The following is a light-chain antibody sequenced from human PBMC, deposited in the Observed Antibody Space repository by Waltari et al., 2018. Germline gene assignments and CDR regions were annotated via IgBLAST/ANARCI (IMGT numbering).Light chain of an antibody. Sequence: EIVLTQSPATLSLSPGERATLPCRASQSVSSYLAWYQQKPGQAPRLPIYDASNRAPGIPARFSGSGSGTDFTLTISSLEPEDFAVYYCQQRSNWPLTFVGGTKVEIK. CDR3: QQRSNWPLT. V-gene: IGKV3-11*01. CDR1: QSVSSY. CDR2: DAS. J-gene: IGKJ4*01.